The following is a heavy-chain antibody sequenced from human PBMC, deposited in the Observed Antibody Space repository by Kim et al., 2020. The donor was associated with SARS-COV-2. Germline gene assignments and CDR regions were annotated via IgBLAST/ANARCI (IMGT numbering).Heavy chain of an antibody. CDR3: ARDRHATGTNYDF. V-gene: IGHV3-30*15. J-gene: IGHJ4*02. Sequence: CADSVQGRFTITRDNSKNTLYLQMSSLRAEDTAVYYCARDRHATGTNYDFWGQGTLVTVSS. D-gene: IGHD4-17*01.